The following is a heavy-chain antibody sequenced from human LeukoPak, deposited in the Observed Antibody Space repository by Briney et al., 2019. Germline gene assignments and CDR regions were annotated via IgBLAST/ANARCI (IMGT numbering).Heavy chain of an antibody. CDR1: GFTFSNYW. CDR2: IYTDGSTT. D-gene: IGHD4-23*01. V-gene: IGHV3-74*01. CDR3: ARVGFRTVAYAFDI. Sequence: GGSLRLSCAASGFTFSNYWMHWVRQAPGKGLVWVSGIYTDGSTTNYADSVKGRFTISRDNAKNTLYLQMHSLTAEDTALYYCARVGFRTVAYAFDIWGQGTMVTVSS. J-gene: IGHJ3*02.